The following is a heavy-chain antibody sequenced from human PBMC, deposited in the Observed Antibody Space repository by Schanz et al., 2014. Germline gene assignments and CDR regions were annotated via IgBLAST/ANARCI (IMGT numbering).Heavy chain of an antibody. CDR1: GYTFTSYG. J-gene: IGHJ4*02. V-gene: IGHV1-18*01. CDR2: INGYNGHT. CDR3: ARDFSAYVGNYFDY. Sequence: QVQLVQSGSEVKKPGASVKVSCKASGYTFTSYGINWVRQAPGQGLEWMGWINGYNGHTLYAQKLQGRVTMTTDTSTSTSYMELTSLRFDDTAVYYCARDFSAYVGNYFDYWGQGTLVTVSS. D-gene: IGHD5-12*01.